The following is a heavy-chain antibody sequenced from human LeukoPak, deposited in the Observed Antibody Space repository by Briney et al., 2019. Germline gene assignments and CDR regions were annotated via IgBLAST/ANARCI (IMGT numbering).Heavy chain of an antibody. Sequence: ASVKVSCKXSGYTFTTYGISWVRQSPGQGLEWMGWISTYNGNTHYAQKFQGRVTMTTDTSTSTAYMELRSLRSDDTAVYYCARDPTDDFWSGFYSYFDFWGQGTLVTVSS. CDR3: ARDPTDDFWSGFYSYFDF. V-gene: IGHV1-18*01. J-gene: IGHJ4*02. CDR1: GYTFTTYG. D-gene: IGHD3-3*01. CDR2: ISTYNGNT.